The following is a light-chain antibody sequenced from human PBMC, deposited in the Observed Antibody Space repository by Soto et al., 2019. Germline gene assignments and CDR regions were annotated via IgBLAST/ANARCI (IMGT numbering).Light chain of an antibody. CDR2: AAS. CDR3: QQSYSTPT. J-gene: IGKJ1*01. Sequence: IQMTQTPTSLSASVGDRVTITCRASQSISSYLNWYQQKPGKAPKLLIYAASSLQSGVPSRFSGSGSGTDFTLTISSLQPEDFATYYCQQSYSTPTFCQGAKVDVK. CDR1: QSISSY. V-gene: IGKV1-39*01.